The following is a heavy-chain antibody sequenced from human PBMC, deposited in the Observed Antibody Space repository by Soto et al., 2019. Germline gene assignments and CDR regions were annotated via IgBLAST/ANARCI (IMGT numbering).Heavy chain of an antibody. D-gene: IGHD3-10*01. Sequence: QVQLVQSGAEVKKPGASVKVSCKASGYTFTRYDINWVRQATGQGLEWMGWMNPNSGNSGYAQKFRGRVTMTRNTSISTAYMELTSLRSDDTALYFCARAQKDYGSATTGSYYFDSWGQGALVTVAS. V-gene: IGHV1-8*01. CDR3: ARAQKDYGSATTGSYYFDS. CDR1: GYTFTRYD. CDR2: MNPNSGNS. J-gene: IGHJ4*02.